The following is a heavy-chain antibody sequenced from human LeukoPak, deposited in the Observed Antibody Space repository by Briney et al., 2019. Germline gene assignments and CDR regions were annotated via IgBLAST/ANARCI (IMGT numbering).Heavy chain of an antibody. J-gene: IGHJ3*02. V-gene: IGHV3-9*01. CDR3: AKVLTSYYYDSSGPTYAFDI. D-gene: IGHD3-22*01. Sequence: PGRSLRLSCAASGFTFDDYAMHWARQAPGKGLEWVSGISWNSGSIGYADSVKGRFTISRDNAKNSLYLQMNSLRAEDTALYYCAKVLTSYYYDSSGPTYAFDIWGQGTMVTVSS. CDR2: ISWNSGSI. CDR1: GFTFDDYA.